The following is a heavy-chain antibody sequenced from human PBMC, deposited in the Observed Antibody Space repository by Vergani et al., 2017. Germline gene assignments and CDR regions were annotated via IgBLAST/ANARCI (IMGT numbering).Heavy chain of an antibody. D-gene: IGHD5-24*01. V-gene: IGHV3-21*01. CDR1: GFTFSSYS. CDR2: ISSSSSYI. J-gene: IGHJ4*02. Sequence: EVQLVESGGGLVKPGGSLRLSCAASGFTFSSYSMNWVRQAPGKGLEWVSSISSSSSYIYYADSVKGRFTISRDNAKNSLYLQMNSLRAEDTAVYYCARVRGDGWHLIVLWDWGQGTLVTVSS. CDR3: ARVRGDGWHLIVLWD.